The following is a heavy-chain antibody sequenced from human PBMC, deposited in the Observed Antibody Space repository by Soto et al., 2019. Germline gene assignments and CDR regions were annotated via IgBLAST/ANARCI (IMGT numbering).Heavy chain of an antibody. Sequence: GGSLRLSCAASGFTFSSYGMHWVRQAPGKGLEWVAVISYDGSNKYYADSVKGRFTISRDNSKNTLYLQMSSLRAEDTAVYYCAKDKAVAGTGFDYWGQGTLVTVSS. D-gene: IGHD6-19*01. CDR1: GFTFSSYG. V-gene: IGHV3-30*18. J-gene: IGHJ4*02. CDR3: AKDKAVAGTGFDY. CDR2: ISYDGSNK.